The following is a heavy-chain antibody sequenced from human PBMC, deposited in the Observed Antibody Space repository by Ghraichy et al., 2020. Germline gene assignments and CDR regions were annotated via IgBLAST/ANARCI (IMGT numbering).Heavy chain of an antibody. V-gene: IGHV1-24*01. Sequence: ASVKVSCKVSGYTLTKLSMHWVRQAPGKGLEWMGGFDPEDGETIYAQKFQGRVTMTEDTSTDTAYMELSSLRSEDTAVYYCATGSITGTTSTRYYYYYMDVWGKGTTVTVSS. D-gene: IGHD1-7*01. CDR3: ATGSITGTTSTRYYYYYMDV. CDR2: FDPEDGET. CDR1: GYTLTKLS. J-gene: IGHJ6*03.